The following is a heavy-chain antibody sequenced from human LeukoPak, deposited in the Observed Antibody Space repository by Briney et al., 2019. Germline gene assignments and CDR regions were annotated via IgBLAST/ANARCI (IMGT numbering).Heavy chain of an antibody. CDR1: GFTFNNYA. Sequence: GGSLRLSCAASGFTFNNYAMSWVRQAPGKGLEWVSSISSSGDNTSHADSVKGRFTISRDNSKNTLYLQMHSLRAGDTAIYYCAKDYTISWYYFDYWGQGTLVTVSS. CDR2: ISSSGDNT. J-gene: IGHJ4*02. D-gene: IGHD2-15*01. V-gene: IGHV3-23*01. CDR3: AKDYTISWYYFDY.